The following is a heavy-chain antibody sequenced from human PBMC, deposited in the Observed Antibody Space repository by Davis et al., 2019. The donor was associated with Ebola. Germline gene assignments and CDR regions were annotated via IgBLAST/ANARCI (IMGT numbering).Heavy chain of an antibody. CDR3: ARHVYGDFWYFDL. CDR1: DFIVSAKY. Sequence: PGGSLRLSCAASDFIVSAKYMSWVRQAPGKGPEWVSVIYRDERTYYANSVRGRFTISRDNSKNTIYLQMDSLRVDDTAMYYCARHVYGDFWYFDLWGRGTRVTVSS. V-gene: IGHV3-53*01. D-gene: IGHD4-17*01. CDR2: IYRDERT. J-gene: IGHJ2*01.